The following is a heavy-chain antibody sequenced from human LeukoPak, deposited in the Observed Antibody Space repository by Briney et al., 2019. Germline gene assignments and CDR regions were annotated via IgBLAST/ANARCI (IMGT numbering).Heavy chain of an antibody. CDR3: ARRVGGWYYFYY. J-gene: IGHJ4*02. Sequence: SETLSLTCTVSGGSMSSSSYYWGWIRQPPGKGLEWVATMYYTGSTYFNPSLKSRVTISVDTSKNQFSLKLSSVTAADTAVYYCARRVGGWYYFYYWGQGTLVTVSS. CDR2: MYYTGST. D-gene: IGHD6-19*01. CDR1: GGSMSSSSYY. V-gene: IGHV4-39*01.